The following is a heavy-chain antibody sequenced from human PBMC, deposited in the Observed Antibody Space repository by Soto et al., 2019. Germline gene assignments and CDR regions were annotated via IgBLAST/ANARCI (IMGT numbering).Heavy chain of an antibody. CDR2: ISGYNGNT. J-gene: IGHJ4*02. V-gene: IGHV1-18*01. Sequence: QVQLVQSGAEVKKPGASVKVTCKASGYTFITYGINWVRQAPGQGLEWMGWISGYNGNTKYAQKFQARVTMTTDTSTSTSYMELRSLRSDDTAVYYCARGDYGGGADHWGQGTLVMVSS. D-gene: IGHD4-17*01. CDR3: ARGDYGGGADH. CDR1: GYTFITYG.